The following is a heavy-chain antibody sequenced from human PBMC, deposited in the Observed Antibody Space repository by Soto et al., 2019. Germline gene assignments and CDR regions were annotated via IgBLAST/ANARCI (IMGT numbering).Heavy chain of an antibody. CDR1: GYTFTSYG. Sequence: GASVKVSCKASGYTFTSYGISWVRQAPGPGLEWMGWISAYNGNTNYAQKLQGRVTMTTATSTSTAYMELRSLRSDDTAVYYCARAEGNSVGFYDYVWGSYRYPIDFWGQGTLVTVSS. CDR2: ISAYNGNT. J-gene: IGHJ4*02. V-gene: IGHV1-18*01. D-gene: IGHD3-16*02. CDR3: ARAEGNSVGFYDYVWGSYRYPIDF.